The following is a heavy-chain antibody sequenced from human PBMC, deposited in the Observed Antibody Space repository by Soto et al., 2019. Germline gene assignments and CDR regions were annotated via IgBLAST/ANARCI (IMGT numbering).Heavy chain of an antibody. V-gene: IGHV4-59*12. Sequence: SETLSLTCTVSGGSISSYYWSWIRQPPGKGLEWIGYIYYSGSTNYNPSLKSRVTISVDTSKNQFSLKLSSVTAADTGVYYCARVSRSYDFWSGYYPSYYYGMDVWGQGTTVTVSS. CDR1: GGSISSYY. CDR2: IYYSGST. J-gene: IGHJ6*02. CDR3: ARVSRSYDFWSGYYPSYYYGMDV. D-gene: IGHD3-3*01.